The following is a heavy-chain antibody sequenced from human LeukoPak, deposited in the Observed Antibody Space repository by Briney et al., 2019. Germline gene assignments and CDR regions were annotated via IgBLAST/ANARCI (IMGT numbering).Heavy chain of an antibody. J-gene: IGHJ3*02. Sequence: SGPTLVKPTQTLTLTCTFSGFSLSTSGEGVGWIRQPPGKALEWLALIYWDDDKRYSPSLKSRLTITKDTSKNQVVLTMTNMDPVDTATYYCARTTVTTAFHIWGQGTMVTVSS. CDR3: ARTTVTTAFHI. V-gene: IGHV2-5*02. D-gene: IGHD4-17*01. CDR1: GFSLSTSGEG. CDR2: IYWDDDK.